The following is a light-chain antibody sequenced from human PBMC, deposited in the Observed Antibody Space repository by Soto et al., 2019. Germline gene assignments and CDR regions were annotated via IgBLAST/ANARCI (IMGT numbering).Light chain of an antibody. Sequence: MTQSPATLSVSPGERATLSCRASQSVNSNLAWYQQKPGQAPRLLIYGASTRVAGIPARFSGSGSGTEFSLTISSLQSEDFAVYYCQQYNNRPPDTFGQGTKLEIK. CDR1: QSVNSN. J-gene: IGKJ2*01. V-gene: IGKV3-15*01. CDR3: QQYNNRPPDT. CDR2: GAS.